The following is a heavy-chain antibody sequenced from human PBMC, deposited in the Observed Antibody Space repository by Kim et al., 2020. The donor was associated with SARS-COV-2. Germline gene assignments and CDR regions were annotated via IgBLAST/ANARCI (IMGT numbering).Heavy chain of an antibody. Sequence: TKNSEKMPGRVTIARDTSETTAYMELSSLRSEDTADYYCARGIAVAATIDYWGQGTLVTVAS. CDR2: T. D-gene: IGHD6-13*01. J-gene: IGHJ4*01. CDR3: ARGIAVAATIDY. V-gene: IGHV1-3*01.